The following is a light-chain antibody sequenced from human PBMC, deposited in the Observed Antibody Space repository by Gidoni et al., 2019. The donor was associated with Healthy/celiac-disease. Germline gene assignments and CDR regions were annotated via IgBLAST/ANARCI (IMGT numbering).Light chain of an antibody. V-gene: IGKV4-1*01. J-gene: IGKJ2*01. Sequence: IVMTQSPDSLAVSLGERATINCKSSQSVLYFSNNKNYLSWYQHNPGQPPKLLISWASARESGVPDRFSGSGSGTDFTLTISSLQAEDVAVYYCQQYYSTPYTFXQXTKLEIK. CDR1: QSVLYFSNNKNY. CDR3: QQYYSTPYT. CDR2: WAS.